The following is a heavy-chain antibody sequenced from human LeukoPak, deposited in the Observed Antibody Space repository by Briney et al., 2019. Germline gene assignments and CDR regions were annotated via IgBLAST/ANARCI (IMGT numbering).Heavy chain of an antibody. CDR3: AREYCSGGSCWDY. V-gene: IGHV4-59*08. CDR2: IYNSGST. D-gene: IGHD2-15*01. CDR1: GGSISSYY. J-gene: IGHJ4*02. Sequence: SETLSLTCTVSGGSISSYYWSWIRQPPGKGLEYTGYIYNSGSTNYNPSLKSRVTISVDTSKNQFSLKLSPVTAADTAVYYCAREYCSGGSCWDYWGQGTLVTVSS.